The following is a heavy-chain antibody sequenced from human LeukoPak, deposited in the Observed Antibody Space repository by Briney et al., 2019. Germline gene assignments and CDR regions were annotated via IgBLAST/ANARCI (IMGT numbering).Heavy chain of an antibody. CDR2: INHSGST. Sequence: PSETLSLNCAVYGGSFSGYYWSWIRQPPGKGLEWIGEINHSGSTNYNPSLKSRVTISVDTSKNQFSLKLSSVTAADTAVYYCARGWAALTNDAFDIWGQGTMVTVSS. J-gene: IGHJ3*02. D-gene: IGHD1-14*01. V-gene: IGHV4-34*01. CDR3: ARGWAALTNDAFDI. CDR1: GGSFSGYY.